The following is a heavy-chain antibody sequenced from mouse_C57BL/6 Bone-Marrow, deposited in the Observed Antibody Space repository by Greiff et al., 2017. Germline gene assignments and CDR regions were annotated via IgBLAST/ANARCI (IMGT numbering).Heavy chain of an antibody. J-gene: IGHJ4*01. CDR1: GYTFTNYW. Sequence: VQLQQSGAELVRPGTSVKMSCKASGYTFTNYWIGWAKQRPGHGLEWIGDIYPGGGYTNYNEKFKGKATLTADKSSSTAYMQFISLTSEDSAIYYCARLDYGSSPYAMDYWGQGTSVTVSS. V-gene: IGHV1-63*01. D-gene: IGHD1-1*01. CDR3: ARLDYGSSPYAMDY. CDR2: IYPGGGYT.